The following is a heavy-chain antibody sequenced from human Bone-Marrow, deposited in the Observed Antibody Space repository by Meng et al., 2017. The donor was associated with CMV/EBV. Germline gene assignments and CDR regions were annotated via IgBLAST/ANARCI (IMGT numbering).Heavy chain of an antibody. J-gene: IGHJ4*02. D-gene: IGHD1-1*01. CDR2: ISASGGGT. V-gene: IGHV3-23*01. CDR3: AKYCAVEESLYNFDY. CDR1: GFTFTSYA. Sequence: GGSLRLSCAASGFTFTSYAMSWVRQAPGKGLEWVSAISASGGGTYYADSVKGRFTISRDNAKNTLYLQMNSLRAEDTAVYYCAKYCAVEESLYNFDYWGQGTLVTVSS.